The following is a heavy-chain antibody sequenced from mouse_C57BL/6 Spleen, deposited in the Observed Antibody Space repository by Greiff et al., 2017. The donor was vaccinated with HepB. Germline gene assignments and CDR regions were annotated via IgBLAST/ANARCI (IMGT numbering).Heavy chain of an antibody. CDR2: IYPGDGDT. V-gene: IGHV1-82*01. Sequence: VQLQQSGPELVKPGASVKISCKASGYAFSSSWMNWVKQRPGKGLEWIGRIYPGDGDTNYNGKFKGKATLTADKSSSTAYMQLSSLTSEDSAVYFCARWSVVHYYGSFFDYWGQGTTLTVSS. CDR3: ARWSVVHYYGSFFDY. J-gene: IGHJ2*01. CDR1: GYAFSSSW. D-gene: IGHD1-1*01.